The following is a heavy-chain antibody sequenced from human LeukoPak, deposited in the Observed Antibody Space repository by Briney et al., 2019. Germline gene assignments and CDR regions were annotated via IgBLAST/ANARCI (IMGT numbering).Heavy chain of an antibody. CDR2: ISSSSSTI. D-gene: IGHD3-10*01. CDR3: AREEARGIYYYYYMDV. CDR1: GFTFSSYS. V-gene: IGHV3-48*01. Sequence: GGSLRLSCAASGFTFSSYSMNWVRQAPGKELEWVSYISSSSSTIYYADSVKGRFTISRDNAKNSLYLQMNSLRAEDTAVYYCAREEARGIYYYYYMDVWGKGTTVTVSS. J-gene: IGHJ6*03.